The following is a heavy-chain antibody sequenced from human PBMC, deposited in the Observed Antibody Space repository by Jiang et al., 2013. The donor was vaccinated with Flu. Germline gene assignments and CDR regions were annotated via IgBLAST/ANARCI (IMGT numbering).Heavy chain of an antibody. Sequence: GLVKPSETLSLTCTVSGGSITSSDYYWVWIRQPPGKGLEWIGSIYYSGGTYYNPSLKGRVTLSVDTSKNHFSLKLRFVTAADTAVYYCARAEKYSGFELPYFVYWGHGILVTVSS. D-gene: IGHD5-12*01. CDR1: GGSITSSDYY. V-gene: IGHV4-39*07. J-gene: IGHJ4*01. CDR2: IYYSGGT. CDR3: ARAEKYSGFELPYFVY.